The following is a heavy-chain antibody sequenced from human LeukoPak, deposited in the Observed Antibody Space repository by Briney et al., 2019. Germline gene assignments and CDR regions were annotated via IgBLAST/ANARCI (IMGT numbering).Heavy chain of an antibody. J-gene: IGHJ4*02. CDR1: GFTFSNYW. CDR3: GRIGYSSSSIDY. D-gene: IGHD6-6*01. CDR2: IKQDGSVK. V-gene: IGHV3-7*01. Sequence: QSGGSLRLSCEVSGFTFSNYWMSWVRQAPGKGLEWMANIKQDGSVKYYVSSVKGRFTISRDNAQNSLYLQMNSLRAEDTAVYYCGRIGYSSSSIDYWGQGTLVTVSS.